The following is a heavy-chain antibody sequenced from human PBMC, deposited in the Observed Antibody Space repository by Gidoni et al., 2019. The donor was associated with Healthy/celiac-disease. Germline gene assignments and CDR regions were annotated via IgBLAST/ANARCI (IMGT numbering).Heavy chain of an antibody. V-gene: IGHV3-23*01. J-gene: IGHJ6*02. CDR3: RLEWLQSHYYYYGMDV. CDR2: ISGSGGST. CDR1: GFTFSSYA. Sequence: EVQLLESGGGLVQPGGSLRLSCAASGFTFSSYAMSWVRQAPGKGLEWVSAISGSGGSTYYADSVKGRFTISRDNSKNTLYLQMNSLRAEDTAVYYCRLEWLQSHYYYYGMDVWGQGTTVTVSS. D-gene: IGHD3-3*01.